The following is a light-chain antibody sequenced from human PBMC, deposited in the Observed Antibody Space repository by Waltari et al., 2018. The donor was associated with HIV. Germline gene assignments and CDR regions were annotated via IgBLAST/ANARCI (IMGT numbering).Light chain of an antibody. V-gene: IGKV4-1*01. CDR2: WAS. J-gene: IGKJ4*01. Sequence: DIVMTQSPDSLAVSLGARATVTCTSSRTGLYNRNYLAWYQQKPGQAPKVLIYWASTRAFGVPDRFSGSGSGTDFSLTISRVQADDVAIYYCQQYYTLRSTFGGGTKIEI. CDR1: RTGLYNRNY. CDR3: QQYYTLRST.